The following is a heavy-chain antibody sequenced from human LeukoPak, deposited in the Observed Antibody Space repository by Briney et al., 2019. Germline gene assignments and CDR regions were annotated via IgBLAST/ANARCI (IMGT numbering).Heavy chain of an antibody. D-gene: IGHD2-15*01. CDR2: ISGGSGGT. CDR3: AKDGKGYCNSSSCYLNIDY. CDR1: GFTFGNYA. J-gene: IGHJ4*02. V-gene: IGHV3-23*01. Sequence: PGGSLRLSCAASGFTFGNYAMSWVRQAPGKGLEWVSAISGGSGGTYYADSVKGRFTISRDNSKNTVYLQMNSLRAEDTAVYYCAKDGKGYCNSSSCYLNIDYWGQGTLVTVSS.